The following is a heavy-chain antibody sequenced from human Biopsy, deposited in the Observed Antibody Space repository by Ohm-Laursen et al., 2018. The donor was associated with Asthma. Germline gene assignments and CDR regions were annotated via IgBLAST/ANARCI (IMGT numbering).Heavy chain of an antibody. CDR2: INHSGST. J-gene: IGHJ6*02. V-gene: IGHV4-4*02. CDR1: GGSISSSNW. Sequence: SDTLSLTWAVSGGSISSSNWWSWVRQPPGKGLEWIGEINHSGSTNYNPSLKSRVTISVDTSKNQFSLKLSSVTAADTAVYYCARITNDRIAAAGRYYYYGMDVWGQGTTVTVSS. CDR3: ARITNDRIAAAGRYYYYGMDV. D-gene: IGHD6-13*01.